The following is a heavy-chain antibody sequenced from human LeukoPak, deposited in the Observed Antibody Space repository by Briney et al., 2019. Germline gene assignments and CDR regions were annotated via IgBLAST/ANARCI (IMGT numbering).Heavy chain of an antibody. D-gene: IGHD6-19*01. CDR1: GFTFSSYA. Sequence: GVSLRLSCAASGFTFSSYAMSWLRQAPGKGLECVSAISGSGGSTYYADSVKGRFTISRDNSKNTLYLQMNSLRAEDTAVYYSAKVDQEESGWYFDYWGQGTLVTVSS. J-gene: IGHJ4*02. CDR2: ISGSGGST. V-gene: IGHV3-23*01. CDR3: AKVDQEESGWYFDY.